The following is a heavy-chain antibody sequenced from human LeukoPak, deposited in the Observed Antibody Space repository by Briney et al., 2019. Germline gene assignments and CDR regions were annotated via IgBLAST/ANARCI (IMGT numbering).Heavy chain of an antibody. CDR3: ARVLWFGELNWYLDL. D-gene: IGHD3-10*01. CDR2: IYTNGNT. J-gene: IGHJ2*01. V-gene: IGHV4-61*02. CDR1: GASISSGSSY. Sequence: NPSETLSLTCTVSGASISSGSSYWSWIRQPAGKGLDWIGRIYTNGNTNYNPSLKSRVTISVDTSKNQFSLELRSVTAADTAVYYCARVLWFGELNWYLDLWGRGTLVTVSS.